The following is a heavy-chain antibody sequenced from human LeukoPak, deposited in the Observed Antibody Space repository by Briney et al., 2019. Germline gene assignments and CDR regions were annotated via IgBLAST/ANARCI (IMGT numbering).Heavy chain of an antibody. D-gene: IGHD6-13*01. CDR2: IIPIFGTA. CDR3: ARARGQQLAFDAFDI. V-gene: IGHV1-69*01. CDR1: GGTFSSYA. Sequence: SVKVSCKASGGTFSSYAISWVRQAPGQGLEWMGGIIPIFGTANYAQKFQGRVTITADESTSTAYMELSSLRSEDTAVYYCARARGQQLAFDAFDIWGQXXXXTVSS. J-gene: IGHJ3*02.